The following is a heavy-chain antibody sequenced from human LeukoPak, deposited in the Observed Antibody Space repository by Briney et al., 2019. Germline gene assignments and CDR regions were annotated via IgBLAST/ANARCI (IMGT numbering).Heavy chain of an antibody. CDR2: ISAYNGNT. CDR1: GYTFTSYG. CDR3: ARVSGTIFGVVIILDAFDI. Sequence: ASVKVSCKASGYTFTSYGISWVRQAPGQGLEWMGWISAYNGNTNYAQELQGRVTMTTDTSTSTAYMELRSLRSDDTAVYYCARVSGTIFGVVIILDAFDIWGQGTMVTVSS. D-gene: IGHD3-3*01. V-gene: IGHV1-18*01. J-gene: IGHJ3*02.